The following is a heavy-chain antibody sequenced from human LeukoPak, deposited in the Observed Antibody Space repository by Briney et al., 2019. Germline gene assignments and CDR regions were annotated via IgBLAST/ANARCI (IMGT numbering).Heavy chain of an antibody. J-gene: IGHJ2*01. D-gene: IGHD6-6*01. Sequence: GGSLRLSCAASGLTFSSYAMSWGRQAPGKGLEWGSGISNTGGSTYYADSVKGRFTISRDNSKNTLFLQMNSPRAEDTAVYYCAKVPQATRPGRWYFDLWGRGTLVTVSS. CDR2: ISNTGGST. CDR3: AKVPQATRPGRWYFDL. V-gene: IGHV3-23*01. CDR1: GLTFSSYA.